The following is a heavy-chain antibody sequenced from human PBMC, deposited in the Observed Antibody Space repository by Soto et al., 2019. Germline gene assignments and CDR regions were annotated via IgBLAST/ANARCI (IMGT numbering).Heavy chain of an antibody. D-gene: IGHD5-12*01. CDR1: GGSISSYY. Sequence: PSETLSLTCTVSGGSISSYYWSWIRQPPGKGLEWIGYIYYSGSTNYNPSLKSRVTISVDTSKNQFSLKLSSVTAADTAVYYCARVRIDTFADIVATPTNWFDPWGQGTLVTVSS. CDR2: IYYSGST. J-gene: IGHJ5*02. V-gene: IGHV4-59*01. CDR3: ARVRIDTFADIVATPTNWFDP.